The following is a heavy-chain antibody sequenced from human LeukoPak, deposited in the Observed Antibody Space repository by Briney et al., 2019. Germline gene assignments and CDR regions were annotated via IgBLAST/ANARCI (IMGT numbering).Heavy chain of an antibody. J-gene: IGHJ6*03. CDR3: ARHYYYYYMDV. CDR1: GGSISSYY. CDR2: IYYSGST. V-gene: IGHV4-59*01. Sequence: SETLSLTCTGSGGSISSYYWSWIRQPPGKGLEWIGYIYYSGSTNYNPSLKSRVTISVDTSKNQFSLKLSSVTAADTAVYYCARHYYYYYMDVWGKGTTVTVSS.